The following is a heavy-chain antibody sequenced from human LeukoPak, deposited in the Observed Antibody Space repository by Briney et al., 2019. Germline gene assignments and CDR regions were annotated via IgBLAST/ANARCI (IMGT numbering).Heavy chain of an antibody. CDR3: ARDRYYYGSGSYPLFDY. CDR2: IHTSGST. CDR1: GGSISSYY. Sequence: SETLSLTCTVSGGSISSYYWSWIRQPAGKGLEWIGRIHTSGSTNYNPSLKSRVSMSADTSKNQFSLKLNSVTAADTAIYYCARDRYYYGSGSYPLFDYWGQGTLVTVSS. J-gene: IGHJ4*02. D-gene: IGHD3-10*01. V-gene: IGHV4-4*07.